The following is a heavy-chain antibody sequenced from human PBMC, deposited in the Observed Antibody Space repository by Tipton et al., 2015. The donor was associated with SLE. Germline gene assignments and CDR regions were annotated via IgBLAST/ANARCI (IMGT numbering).Heavy chain of an antibody. CDR1: GYSISSGYY. J-gene: IGHJ6*02. CDR2: IYHSGST. Sequence: PGLVKPSETLSLTCAVSGYSISSGYYWGWIRQPPGKGLEWIGSIYHSGSTYYNPSLKSRVTISVDTSKNQFSLKLSSVTAADTAVYYCARDISAGYYYGMDVWGQGTTVTVSS. CDR3: ARDISAGYYYGMDV. V-gene: IGHV4-38-2*02. D-gene: IGHD3-9*01.